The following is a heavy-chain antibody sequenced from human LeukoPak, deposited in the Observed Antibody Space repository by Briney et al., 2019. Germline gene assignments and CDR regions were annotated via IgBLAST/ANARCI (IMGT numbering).Heavy chain of an antibody. Sequence: GASVKVSCKASGYTFTGYYMHWVRQAPGQGLEWMGWINPNSGGTNYAQKFQGRVTMTRDTSISTGYMELSRLRSDDTAVYYCARTLSVGPWSSIDYWGQGTLVTVSS. CDR3: ARTLSVGPWSSIDY. D-gene: IGHD2-15*01. V-gene: IGHV1-2*02. CDR1: GYTFTGYY. J-gene: IGHJ4*02. CDR2: INPNSGGT.